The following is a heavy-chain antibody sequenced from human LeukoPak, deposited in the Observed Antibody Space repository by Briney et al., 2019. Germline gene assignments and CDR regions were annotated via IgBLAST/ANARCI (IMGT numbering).Heavy chain of an antibody. V-gene: IGHV3-48*03. Sequence: GGSLRLSCAASGFTFSSYEMNWVRQAPGKGLEWVSYISRGGRTIYYADSVKGRFTISRDNAKNSLYLQMNSLRAEYTAVYYCARVSMYYYGSGSYYGRSFDYWGQGTLVTVSS. CDR1: GFTFSSYE. CDR2: ISRGGRTI. D-gene: IGHD3-10*01. CDR3: ARVSMYYYGSGSYYGRSFDY. J-gene: IGHJ4*02.